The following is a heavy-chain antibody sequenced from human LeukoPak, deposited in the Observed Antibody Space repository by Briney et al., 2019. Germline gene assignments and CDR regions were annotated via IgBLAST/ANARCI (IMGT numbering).Heavy chain of an antibody. CDR1: GFTFSSYA. CDR3: AKAVYSSGWYGPFDY. CDR2: ISGSGGST. J-gene: IGHJ4*02. V-gene: IGHV3-23*01. Sequence: PGGSLRVSCAASGFTFSSYAMSWVRQAPGNGLEWVSAISGSGGSTYYADSVKGRFTISRDNSKNTLYLQMNSLRAEDTAVYYCAKAVYSSGWYGPFDYWGQGTLVTVSS. D-gene: IGHD6-19*01.